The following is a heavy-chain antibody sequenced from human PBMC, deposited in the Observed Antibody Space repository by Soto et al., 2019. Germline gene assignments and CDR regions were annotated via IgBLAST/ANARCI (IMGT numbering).Heavy chain of an antibody. Sequence: GESLKISCKGSGYSFNSYWISWVRQMPGKGLEWMGRIDPSDSYTNYSPSFQGHVTISADKSISTAYLQWSSLKASDTAMYYCARHVVGYYDFWSGRDNWFDPWGQGTLVTGSS. D-gene: IGHD3-3*01. J-gene: IGHJ5*02. CDR1: GYSFNSYW. V-gene: IGHV5-10-1*01. CDR3: ARHVVGYYDFWSGRDNWFDP. CDR2: IDPSDSYT.